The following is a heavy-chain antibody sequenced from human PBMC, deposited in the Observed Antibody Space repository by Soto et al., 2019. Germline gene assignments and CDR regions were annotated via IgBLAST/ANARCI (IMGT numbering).Heavy chain of an antibody. CDR1: GYTFTGYY. CDR3: ARLAGTDAFDI. J-gene: IGHJ3*02. D-gene: IGHD6-19*01. CDR2: INPNSGGT. V-gene: IGHV1-2*04. Sequence: ASVKVSCKGSGYTFTGYYMHWVRQAPGQGLEWMGWINPNSGGTNYAQKFQGWVTMTRDTSISTAYMELSRLRSDDTAVYYCARLAGTDAFDIWGQGTMVTVSS.